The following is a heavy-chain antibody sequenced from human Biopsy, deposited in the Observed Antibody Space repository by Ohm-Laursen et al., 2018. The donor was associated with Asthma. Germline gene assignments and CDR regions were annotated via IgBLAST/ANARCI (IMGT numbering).Heavy chain of an antibody. CDR1: RDIFSSYG. D-gene: IGHD3-22*01. CDR2: IIPISLTP. J-gene: IGHJ3*01. V-gene: IGHV1-69*13. CDR3: ARDPSYFDPSVEGWHL. Sequence: GASVTPSCKGSRDIFSSYGFSWVRQAPGQGLEWAGGIIPISLTPSYARRFRGRFTISADEYTRTAYMELSSLRSEDTAVYYCARDPSYFDPSVEGWHLWGQGTMVTVSS.